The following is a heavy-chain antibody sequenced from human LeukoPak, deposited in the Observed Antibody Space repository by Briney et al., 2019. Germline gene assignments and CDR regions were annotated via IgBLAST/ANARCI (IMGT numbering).Heavy chain of an antibody. CDR3: ARDLGYCSSTSCSGGNWFDP. Sequence: KTSETLSLTCTVSGGSISSYYWSWIRQPPGKGLEWIGYIYYSGSTNYNPSLKSRVTISVDTSKNQFSLKLSSVTAADTAVYYCARDLGYCSSTSCSGGNWFDPWGQGTLVTVSS. CDR1: GGSISSYY. J-gene: IGHJ5*02. V-gene: IGHV4-59*01. D-gene: IGHD2-2*01. CDR2: IYYSGST.